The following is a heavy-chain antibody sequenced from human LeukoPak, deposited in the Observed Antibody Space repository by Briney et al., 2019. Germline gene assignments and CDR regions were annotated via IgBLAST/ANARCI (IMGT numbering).Heavy chain of an antibody. CDR3: ARFALKTPPTD. CDR2: IKQDGSEK. J-gene: IGHJ4*02. V-gene: IGHV3-7*01. Sequence: GGSLRLSCAASGFTFSNAWMSWVRQAPGKGLEWVANIKQDGSEKYYVDSVKGRFTISRDNAKNSLYLQMNSLRAEDTAVYYCARFALKTPPTDWGQGTLVTVSS. CDR1: GFTFSNAW.